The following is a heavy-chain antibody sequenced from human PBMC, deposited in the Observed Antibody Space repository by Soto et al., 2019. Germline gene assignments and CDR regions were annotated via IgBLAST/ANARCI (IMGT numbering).Heavy chain of an antibody. CDR3: ARHGRGSGSPPFYYYYGMDV. CDR1: GYSFTSYW. Sequence: PGESLKISCKGSGYSFTSYWIGWVRQMPGKGLEWMGIIYPGDSDTRYSPSFQGQVTISADKSISTAYLQWSSLKASDTAMYYCARHGRGSGSPPFYYYYGMDVWGQGTTVTVSS. CDR2: IYPGDSDT. J-gene: IGHJ6*02. V-gene: IGHV5-51*01. D-gene: IGHD3-10*01.